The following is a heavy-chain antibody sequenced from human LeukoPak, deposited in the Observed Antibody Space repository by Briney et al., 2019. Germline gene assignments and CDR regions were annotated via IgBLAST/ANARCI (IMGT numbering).Heavy chain of an antibody. Sequence: GGSLRLSCAASGFTFSSYDMHWVRQATGKGLEWVSAIGTAGDTHYPGSVKGRFTISRENAKNSLYLQMNSLRAGDTAVYYCARGYYCSGGSCYHSLGYWGQGTLVTVSS. CDR3: ARGYYCSGGSCYHSLGY. CDR2: IGTAGDT. V-gene: IGHV3-13*01. J-gene: IGHJ4*02. CDR1: GFTFSSYD. D-gene: IGHD2-15*01.